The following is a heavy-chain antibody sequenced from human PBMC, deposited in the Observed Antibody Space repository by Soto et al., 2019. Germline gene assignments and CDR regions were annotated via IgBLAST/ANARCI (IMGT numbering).Heavy chain of an antibody. Sequence: EVQLLESGGGLVQPGGSLRLSCAASGFTFSTYAMNWVRQAPGKGLEWVSVISGSGGSTYYADSVKGRFTISRDNSKNTLYLQMNILRAEDTAVYYCARRTVGWYFDLWGRGTLVTVSS. D-gene: IGHD4-17*01. CDR1: GFTFSTYA. CDR2: ISGSGGST. CDR3: ARRTVGWYFDL. V-gene: IGHV3-23*01. J-gene: IGHJ2*01.